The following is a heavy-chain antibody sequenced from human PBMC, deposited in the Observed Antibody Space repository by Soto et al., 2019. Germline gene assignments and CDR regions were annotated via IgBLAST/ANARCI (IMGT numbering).Heavy chain of an antibody. CDR3: ARGDLGFDF. V-gene: IGHV4-34*01. CDR2: INHSGST. D-gene: IGHD3-16*01. Sequence: QVLLQQWGAGLLKPSETLSLTCAVYGGSFSDYYWTWIRQPPGKGLEWIGEINHSGSTNYNPSLKRRVPLSVDTSKDQFSLKLSSVTAADTALYYCARGDLGFDFWGQGTPVTVSS. J-gene: IGHJ4*02. CDR1: GGSFSDYY.